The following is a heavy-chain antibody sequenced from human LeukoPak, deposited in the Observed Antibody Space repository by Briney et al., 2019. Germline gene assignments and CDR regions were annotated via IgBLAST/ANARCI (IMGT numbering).Heavy chain of an antibody. D-gene: IGHD3-10*01. CDR3: ARAYLFYYYGSGSNFDY. CDR1: GGSFSGYY. J-gene: IGHJ4*02. Sequence: SETLSLTCAVYGGSFSGYYWSWIRQPPGKGLEWIGEINHSGSTNYNPSLKSRVTISVDTSKNRFSLKLSSVTATDTAVYYCARAYLFYYYGSGSNFDYWGQGTLVTVSS. V-gene: IGHV4-34*01. CDR2: INHSGST.